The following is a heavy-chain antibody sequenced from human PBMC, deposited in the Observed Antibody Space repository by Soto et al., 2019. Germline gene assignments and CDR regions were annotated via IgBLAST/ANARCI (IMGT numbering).Heavy chain of an antibody. CDR1: GFIFSNYG. CDR3: ATEGTARESHSLDM. J-gene: IGHJ3*02. D-gene: IGHD5-18*01. CDR2: ISHNGKVQ. Sequence: QVQLVQSGGGVVQPGRSLRLSCAASGFIFSNYGMHWVRQAPGKGLVWVAVISHNGKVQYYADSVKGRFTISRDNSMNKLYLQMNILRADDTTTYECATEGTARESHSLDMWGQGTMVTVSS. V-gene: IGHV3-30*03.